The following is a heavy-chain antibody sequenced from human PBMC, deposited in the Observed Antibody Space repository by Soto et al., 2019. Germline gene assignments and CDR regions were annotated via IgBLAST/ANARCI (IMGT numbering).Heavy chain of an antibody. J-gene: IGHJ4*02. D-gene: IGHD6-13*01. CDR3: ARFGIDGTSVY. Sequence: EVQLVESGGGLVKPGGSLRLSCAASGFTFRSYSMNWVRQAPGKGLEWVSSISSSSSYIYYADSVKGRFTISRDNAKNSLYLQMNSLRAEDTGVYYCARFGIDGTSVYWGQGTLVTVSS. CDR1: GFTFRSYS. CDR2: ISSSSSYI. V-gene: IGHV3-21*01.